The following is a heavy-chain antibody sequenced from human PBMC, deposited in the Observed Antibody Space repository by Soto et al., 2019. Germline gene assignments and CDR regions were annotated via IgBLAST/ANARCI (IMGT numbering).Heavy chain of an antibody. D-gene: IGHD3-22*01. CDR3: ARRYYYDSSGEEGFDY. CDR2: ISAYNGNT. CDR1: GYTFTSDG. J-gene: IGHJ4*02. Sequence: QVQLVQSGAEVKKPGASVKVSCKASGYTFTSDGISWVRQAPGQGLEWMGWISAYNGNTNYAQKLQGRVTMTTDTSTSTAYMELRSLRSDDTAVYYCARRYYYDSSGEEGFDYWGQGTLVTVSS. V-gene: IGHV1-18*01.